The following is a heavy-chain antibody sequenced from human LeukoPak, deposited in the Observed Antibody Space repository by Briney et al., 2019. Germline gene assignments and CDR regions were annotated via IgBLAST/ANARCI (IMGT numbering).Heavy chain of an antibody. Sequence: GGSLRLSCAASGFTFSTYWMHWVRQAPGKGLVWVSRINSDGSSISYADSEKGRFTISRDNAKNTLYLQMNSLRAEDAAMYYCTYLSSNGWNAFDIWGQGTMVTVSS. CDR2: INSDGSSI. V-gene: IGHV3-74*01. D-gene: IGHD6-19*01. CDR1: GFTFSTYW. CDR3: TYLSSNGWNAFDI. J-gene: IGHJ3*02.